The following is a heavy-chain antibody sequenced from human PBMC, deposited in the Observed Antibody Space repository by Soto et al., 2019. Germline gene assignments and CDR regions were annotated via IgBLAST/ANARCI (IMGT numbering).Heavy chain of an antibody. CDR1: GVTVTSNY. Sequence: EVQLVQSGGVLVQPGGSLRLSCGGYGVTVTSNYMNWVRQAPGKGLEWVPVIYGGENAYYADSVAGRFTISRDNSKNTLYLQMNSLRVEDTAVYYCARDLDAFDTWGQGTTFIVSS. V-gene: IGHV3-53*01. CDR2: IYGGENA. CDR3: ARDLDAFDT. J-gene: IGHJ3*02.